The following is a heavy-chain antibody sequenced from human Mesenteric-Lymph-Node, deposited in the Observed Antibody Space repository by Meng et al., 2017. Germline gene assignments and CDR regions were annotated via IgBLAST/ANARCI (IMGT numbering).Heavy chain of an antibody. Sequence: QVQLQGSGPGLVQPSQTLSLTCTVSGGSISSGSYYWSWIRQPAGKGLEWIGRIYTSGSTNYNPSLKSRVTISVDTSKNQFSLKLSSVTAADTAVYYCARDSDILTGYDYWGQGTLVTVSS. CDR2: IYTSGST. CDR1: GGSISSGSYY. D-gene: IGHD3-9*01. V-gene: IGHV4-61*02. J-gene: IGHJ4*02. CDR3: ARDSDILTGYDY.